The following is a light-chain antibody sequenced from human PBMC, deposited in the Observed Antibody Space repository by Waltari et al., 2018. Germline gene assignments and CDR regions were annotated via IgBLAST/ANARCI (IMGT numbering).Light chain of an antibody. CDR3: SSYTRSSTWV. J-gene: IGLJ3*02. Sequence: QSALTQPASVSGSPGQSITFPCSGTSSDVGGYNYVSWYQQHPGKAPKVLIYGVSKRPSGVSDRFSGSKSRNTASLTISGLQSEDEADYYCSSYTRSSTWVFGGGTKLTVL. CDR1: SSDVGGYNY. V-gene: IGLV2-14*01. CDR2: GVS.